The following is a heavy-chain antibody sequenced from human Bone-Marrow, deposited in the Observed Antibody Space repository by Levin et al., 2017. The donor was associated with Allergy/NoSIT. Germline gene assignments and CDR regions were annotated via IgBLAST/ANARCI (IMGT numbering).Heavy chain of an antibody. J-gene: IGHJ3*01. V-gene: IGHV3-9*01. D-gene: IGHD1/OR15-1a*01. Sequence: LSLTCATSKFMFDDYGMYWVRQAPGKCLEWVSGISWNSGKTHYADSVKGRFVISRDNAKNSLYLQMNSLRTEDTALYYCVKSLNTMTIHDGFDFWGQGTMVTVSA. CDR3: VKSLNTMTIHDGFDF. CDR1: KFMFDDYG. CDR2: ISWNSGKT.